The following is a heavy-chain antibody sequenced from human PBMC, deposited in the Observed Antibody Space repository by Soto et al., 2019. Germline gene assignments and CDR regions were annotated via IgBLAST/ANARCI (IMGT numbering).Heavy chain of an antibody. J-gene: IGHJ4*02. CDR1: GFTFSSYG. CDR3: ARDQCGGDCYIDY. CDR2: IWYDGSNK. D-gene: IGHD2-21*02. Sequence: QVQLVESGGGVVQPGWSLRLSCAASGFTFSSYGMHWVRQAPGKGLEWVAVIWYDGSNKYYTDSVKGRFTISRDNSKNTLYLQMNSLRAEDTAVYYCARDQCGGDCYIDYWGQGTLVTVSS. V-gene: IGHV3-33*01.